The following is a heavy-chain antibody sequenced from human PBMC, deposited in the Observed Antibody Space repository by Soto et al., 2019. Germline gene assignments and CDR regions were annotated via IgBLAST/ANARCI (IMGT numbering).Heavy chain of an antibody. CDR1: GFPFSSYG. V-gene: IGHV3-33*01. J-gene: IGHJ3*02. Sequence: PGGSLRLSCAASGFPFSSYGMHWVRQAPGKGLDWVAVIWYDGSNKDYADSVKGRFIISRDNSKNTLFLQMNNLRVDDTAVYYCARDDPARLFFGAFDIWGQGTMVTVSS. CDR2: IWYDGSNK. D-gene: IGHD6-6*01. CDR3: ARDDPARLFFGAFDI.